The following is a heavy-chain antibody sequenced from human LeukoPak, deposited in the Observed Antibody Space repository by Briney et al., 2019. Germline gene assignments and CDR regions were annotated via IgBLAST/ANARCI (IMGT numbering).Heavy chain of an antibody. CDR2: IYSGGST. V-gene: IGHV3-53*01. CDR1: GFTVSKNY. CDR3: ARVPYGDSQGY. Sequence: GGSLRLSCAASGFTVSKNYMSWVSQAPGKGLEWVSVIYSGGSTYNADSVKGRFTISRDNSKNTLYLQMNSLRAEDTAVYYCARVPYGDSQGYWGQGTLVTVSS. D-gene: IGHD4-17*01. J-gene: IGHJ4*02.